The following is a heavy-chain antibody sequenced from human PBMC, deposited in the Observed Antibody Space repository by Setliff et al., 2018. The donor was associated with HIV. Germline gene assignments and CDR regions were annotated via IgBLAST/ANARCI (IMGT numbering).Heavy chain of an antibody. J-gene: IGHJ6*02. CDR2: IYTGGST. V-gene: IGHV4-61*02. CDR1: GASITSGSFY. CDR3: ARRSIVGSTRGYYYYALDV. D-gene: IGHD1-26*01. Sequence: PSETLSLTCTVSGASITSGSFYWSWIRQPAGKGLEWIGRIYTGGSTNYNPSLKGRVTMFLDTSKNQFSLKLTSVTAADTAVYYCARRSIVGSTRGYYYYALDVWGQGTTVTVSS.